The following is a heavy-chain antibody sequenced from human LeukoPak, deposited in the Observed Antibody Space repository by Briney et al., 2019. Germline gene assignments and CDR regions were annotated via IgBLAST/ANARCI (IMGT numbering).Heavy chain of an antibody. V-gene: IGHV3-23*01. J-gene: IGHJ5*02. CDR3: AKGPSFGVVTFSRSWFDP. D-gene: IGHD3-3*01. CDR1: GFTFSSYA. CDR2: ISGSGGST. Sequence: GGSLRLSCAASGFTFSSYAMSWVRQAPGKGLEWVSAISGSGGSTYYADSVKGRFTISRDNSKNMLYLQMNSLRAEDTAVYYCAKGPSFGVVTFSRSWFDPWGQGTLVTVSS.